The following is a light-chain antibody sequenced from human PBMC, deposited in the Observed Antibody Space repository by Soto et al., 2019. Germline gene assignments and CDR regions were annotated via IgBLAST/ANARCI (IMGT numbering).Light chain of an antibody. CDR3: SSYTSSSTPVV. J-gene: IGLJ2*01. V-gene: IGLV2-14*01. CDR1: SSDVGGYNY. CDR2: DVS. Sequence: QSALTQPASVYGSPGQSITISCSGTSSDVGGYNYVSWYQQHPGKAPKLMIYDVSNRPSGVSNRFSGSKSGNTASLTISGLHAEDEADYYCSSYTSSSTPVVFGGGTKVTVL.